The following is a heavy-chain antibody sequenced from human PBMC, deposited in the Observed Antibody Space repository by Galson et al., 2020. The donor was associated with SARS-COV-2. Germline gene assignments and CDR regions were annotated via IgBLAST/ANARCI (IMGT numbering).Heavy chain of an antibody. CDR1: GFTFSSYA. CDR2: ISYDGSNK. J-gene: IGHJ4*02. CDR3: ARDDSLDYGDFYFDY. V-gene: IGHV3-30*04. Sequence: GGSLRLSCAASGFTFSSYAMHWVRQAPGKGLEWVAVISYDGSNKYYADSVKGRFTISRDNSKNTLYLQMNSLRAEDTAVYYCARDDSLDYGDFYFDYWGQGTLVTVAS. D-gene: IGHD4-17*01.